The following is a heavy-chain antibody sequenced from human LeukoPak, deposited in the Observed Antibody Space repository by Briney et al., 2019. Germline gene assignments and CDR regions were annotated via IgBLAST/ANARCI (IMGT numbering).Heavy chain of an antibody. D-gene: IGHD6-19*01. Sequence: GGSLRLSCVASGFTFSSLAMHWVRQAPGKGLEWVSVVSGPGITTYYADSVKGRFTTSRDNSKNTLYLQMNSLRAEDTAVYYCEKGRYSSGWYGNYFDYWGQGTLVTVSS. V-gene: IGHV3-23*01. CDR3: EKGRYSSGWYGNYFDY. CDR1: GFTFSSLA. CDR2: VSGPGITT. J-gene: IGHJ4*02.